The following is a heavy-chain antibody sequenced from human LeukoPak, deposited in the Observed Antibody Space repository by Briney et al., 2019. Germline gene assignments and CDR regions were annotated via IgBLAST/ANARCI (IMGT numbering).Heavy chain of an antibody. J-gene: IGHJ4*02. CDR1: GGSISSYY. CDR2: IYYSGST. CDR3: ARLDYYDSSGYSPKPVSGPFDY. V-gene: IGHV4-59*01. Sequence: PSETLSLTCTVSGGSISSYYWNWIRQPPGKGLEWIGYIYYSGSTNYNPSLKSRVTISVDTSKNQFSLKLSSVTAADTAVYYCARLDYYDSSGYSPKPVSGPFDYWGQGTLVTVSS. D-gene: IGHD3-22*01.